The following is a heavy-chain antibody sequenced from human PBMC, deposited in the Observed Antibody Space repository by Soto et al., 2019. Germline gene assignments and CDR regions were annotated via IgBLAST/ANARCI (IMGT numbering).Heavy chain of an antibody. CDR2: ISAYNGNT. CDR3: SRGXGSGSYYNQYNWFDP. V-gene: IGHV1-18*01. D-gene: IGHD3-10*01. Sequence: ASVEVSCKASGYAFTTYGISWVRQAPGQGLEWMGWISAYNGNTNYAQKLQGRVTMTTDTSTSTAYMELRSLRSDDTAVYYCSRGXGSGSYYNQYNWFDPWGQGTLVTVSS. CDR1: GYAFTTYG. J-gene: IGHJ5*02.